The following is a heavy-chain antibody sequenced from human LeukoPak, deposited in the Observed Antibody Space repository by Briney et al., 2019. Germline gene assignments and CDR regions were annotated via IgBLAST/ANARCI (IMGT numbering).Heavy chain of an antibody. Sequence: GGSLRLSCAASGFTFSSYSMNWVRQAPGKGLEWVSSISSSGSYIYYADSVKGRFTISRDNAKNSLYLQMNSLRAEDTAVYYCARDQGYGDYEVHYWGQGTLVTVSS. D-gene: IGHD4-17*01. V-gene: IGHV3-21*01. CDR3: ARDQGYGDYEVHY. CDR1: GFTFSSYS. J-gene: IGHJ4*02. CDR2: ISSSGSYI.